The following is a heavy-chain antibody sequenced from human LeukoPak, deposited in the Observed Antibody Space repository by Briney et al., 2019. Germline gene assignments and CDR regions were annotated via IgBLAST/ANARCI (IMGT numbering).Heavy chain of an antibody. CDR3: TSGYSYDLFDY. J-gene: IGHJ4*02. CDR1: GGSFSGYY. Sequence: SETLSLTCAVYGGSFSGYYWSWIRQPPGKGLEWIGEINHSGSTNYNPSLKSRVTISVDTSKNQFSLKLSSVTAADTAVFYCTSGYSYDLFDYWGQGTLVTVSS. CDR2: INHSGST. D-gene: IGHD5-18*01. V-gene: IGHV4-34*01.